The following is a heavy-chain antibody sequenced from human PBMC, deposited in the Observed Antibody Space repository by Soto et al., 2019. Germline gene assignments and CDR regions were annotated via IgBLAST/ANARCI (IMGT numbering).Heavy chain of an antibody. V-gene: IGHV3-64*01. CDR1: GFTFSSYA. J-gene: IGHJ6*03. CDR3: ARDPDCSGGSCYRRPYYYYYMDV. D-gene: IGHD2-15*01. CDR2: ISSNGGST. Sequence: GSLRLSCAASGFTFSSYAMHWVRQAPGKGLEYVSAISSNGGSTYYANSVKGRFTISRDNSKNTLYLQMGSLRAEDMAVYYCARDPDCSGGSCYRRPYYYYYMDVWGKGTTVTVSS.